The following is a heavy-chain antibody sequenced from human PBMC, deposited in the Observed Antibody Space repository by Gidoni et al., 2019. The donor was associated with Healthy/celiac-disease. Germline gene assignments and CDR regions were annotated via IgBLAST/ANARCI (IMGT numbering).Heavy chain of an antibody. CDR3: ARDLGMTTVTPGPFDY. J-gene: IGHJ4*02. V-gene: IGHV3-66*01. CDR1: GFTVSSNY. Sequence: EVQLVASGGGLVQPGGSLRLSCAASGFTVSSNYMSWVRQAPGKGLEWVSVIYSGGSTYYADSVKGRFTISRDNSKNTLYLQMNSLRAEDTAVYYCARDLGMTTVTPGPFDYWGQGTLVTVSS. D-gene: IGHD4-17*01. CDR2: IYSGGST.